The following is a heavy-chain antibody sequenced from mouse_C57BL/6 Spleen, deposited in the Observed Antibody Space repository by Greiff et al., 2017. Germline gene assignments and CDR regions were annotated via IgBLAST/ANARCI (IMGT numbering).Heavy chain of an antibody. CDR3: ARWADDGYPFYAMDY. CDR2: INPNNGGT. CDR1: GYTFTDYN. Sequence: EVQLQQSGPELVKPGASVKMSCKASGYTFTDYNMHWVKQSHGKSLEWIGYINPNNGGTSYNQKFKGKATLTVNKSSSTAYMELRSLTSEDSAVYYCARWADDGYPFYAMDYWGQGTSVTVSS. J-gene: IGHJ4*01. V-gene: IGHV1-22*01. D-gene: IGHD2-3*01.